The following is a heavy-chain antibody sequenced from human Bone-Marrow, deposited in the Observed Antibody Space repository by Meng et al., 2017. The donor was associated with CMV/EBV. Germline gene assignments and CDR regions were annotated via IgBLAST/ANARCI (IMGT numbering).Heavy chain of an antibody. D-gene: IGHD2-21*01. Sequence: GGSLKISCAASGFTFSDHYMDWVRQAPGKGLEWVGRTRNKANSYTTEYAASVKGRFTISRDDSKNSLYLQTNSLKTEDTAVYYCARSTSYCGGDCYSLVAYWGQGTLVTVSS. V-gene: IGHV3-72*01. CDR3: ARSTSYCGGDCYSLVAY. CDR2: TRNKANSYTT. CDR1: GFTFSDHY. J-gene: IGHJ4*02.